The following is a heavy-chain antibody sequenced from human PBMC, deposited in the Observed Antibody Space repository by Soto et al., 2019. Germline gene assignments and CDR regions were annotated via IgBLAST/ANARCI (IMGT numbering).Heavy chain of an antibody. V-gene: IGHV1-2*02. CDR2: INPNSGGT. Sequence: ASGKVSCKASGYTFTGYYMHWVRQAPGQGLEWMGWINPNSGGTNYAQKFQGRVTMTRDTSISTAYMELSRLRSDDTAVYYCARDLPVPAADNYYYYYGMDVWGQGTTVTVSS. CDR3: ARDLPVPAADNYYYYYGMDV. D-gene: IGHD2-2*01. J-gene: IGHJ6*02. CDR1: GYTFTGYY.